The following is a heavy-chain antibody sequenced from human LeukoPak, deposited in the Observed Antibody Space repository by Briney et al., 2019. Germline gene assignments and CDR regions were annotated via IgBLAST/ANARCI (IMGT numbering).Heavy chain of an antibody. J-gene: IGHJ2*01. CDR2: IYYSGST. Sequence: PSETLSLTCTVSGGSISTYYWTWIRQPPGKGLEWMGYIYYSGSTNYNPSLKSRVTISVDTSKNQFSLKVNSVTAADTAVYYCARVGYSSGWSHFDLWGRGTLLTVSS. CDR3: ARVGYSSGWSHFDL. D-gene: IGHD6-19*01. CDR1: GGSISTYY. V-gene: IGHV4-59*01.